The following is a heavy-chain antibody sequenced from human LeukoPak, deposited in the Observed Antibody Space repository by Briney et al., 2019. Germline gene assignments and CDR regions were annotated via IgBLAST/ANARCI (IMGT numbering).Heavy chain of an antibody. J-gene: IGHJ5*02. V-gene: IGHV1-2*02. CDR3: ASDLGGYSNWLDP. Sequence: ASVKVSCKASGYTFTSYYMHWVRQAPGHGPEWLGWINPNNGDTDYAQNFQGRVTMTSDTYITTAYMELSSVRSDDTAIYYCASDLGGYSNWLDPWGRGTLVTVSS. CDR1: GYTFTSYY. CDR2: INPNNGDT. D-gene: IGHD3-10*01.